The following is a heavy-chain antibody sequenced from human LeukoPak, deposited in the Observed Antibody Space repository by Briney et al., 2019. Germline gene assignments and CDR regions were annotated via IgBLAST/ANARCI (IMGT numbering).Heavy chain of an antibody. CDR1: GYTFTSYG. J-gene: IGHJ6*03. CDR3: AREGWNYEGFYYYYYYMDV. V-gene: IGHV1-18*01. Sequence: ASVKVSCKASGYTFTSYGISWVRQAPGQGLEWVGWISAYNGNTNYAQKLQGRVTMTTDTSTSTAYMELRSLRSDDTAVYYCAREGWNYEGFYYYYYYMDVWGKGTTVTVSS. D-gene: IGHD1-7*01. CDR2: ISAYNGNT.